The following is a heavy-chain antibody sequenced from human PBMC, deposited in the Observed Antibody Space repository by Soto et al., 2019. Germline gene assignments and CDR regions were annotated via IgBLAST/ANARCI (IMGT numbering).Heavy chain of an antibody. Sequence: QVQLVESGGGVVQPGRSLRLSCAASGFTFSSYGMHWVRQAPGKGLEWVAVISYDGSNKYYADSVKGRFTISRDNSKNTLHLQMNRLRAEDTAVYYCAKVHTTMIVAGFFDHWGQGTLVTVSS. J-gene: IGHJ4*02. CDR3: AKVHTTMIVAGFFDH. CDR2: ISYDGSNK. V-gene: IGHV3-30*18. CDR1: GFTFSSYG. D-gene: IGHD3-22*01.